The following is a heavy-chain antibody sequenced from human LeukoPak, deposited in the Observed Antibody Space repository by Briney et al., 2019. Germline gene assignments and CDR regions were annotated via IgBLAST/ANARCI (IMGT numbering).Heavy chain of an antibody. CDR3: AKGSYCGGDCQKFDY. D-gene: IGHD2-21*02. J-gene: IGHJ4*02. CDR2: IRYDGGNK. Sequence: PGGSLRLSCAASGFTFGSYGIHWVRQAPGKGLEWVAFIRYDGGNKYYADSVKGRFTISRDNSKNTLYLQMNSLRAEDTAVYYCAKGSYCGGDCQKFDYWGQGTLVTVSS. V-gene: IGHV3-30*02. CDR1: GFTFGSYG.